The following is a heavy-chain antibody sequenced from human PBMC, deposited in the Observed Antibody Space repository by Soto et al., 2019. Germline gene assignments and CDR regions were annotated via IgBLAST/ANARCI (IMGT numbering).Heavy chain of an antibody. CDR2: IYSGGST. CDR3: ARELLPYPTVTTHEYFQH. Sequence: GGSLRLSCAASGFTVSSNYMSWVRQAPGKGLEWVSVIYSGGSTYYADSVKGRFTISRDNSKNTLYFQMNSLRAEDTAVYYCARELLPYPTVTTHEYFQHWGQGTLVTVSS. J-gene: IGHJ1*01. V-gene: IGHV3-66*01. D-gene: IGHD4-17*01. CDR1: GFTVSSNY.